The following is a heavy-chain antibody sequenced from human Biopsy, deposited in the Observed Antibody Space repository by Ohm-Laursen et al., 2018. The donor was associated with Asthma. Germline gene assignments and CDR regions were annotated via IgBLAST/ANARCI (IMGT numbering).Heavy chain of an antibody. Sequence: SSAKVSCKSLGGTFNTYVIGWVRQAPGQGLEWMGGINSVFGTTTYPQKFQDRVTITADNSTSTVYMELSSLRSEDTAVYYCARKAGSCISRTCYSLDFWGQGTLVTVSS. J-gene: IGHJ4*02. CDR3: ARKAGSCISRTCYSLDF. D-gene: IGHD2-2*01. V-gene: IGHV1-69*06. CDR2: INSVFGTT. CDR1: GGTFNTYV.